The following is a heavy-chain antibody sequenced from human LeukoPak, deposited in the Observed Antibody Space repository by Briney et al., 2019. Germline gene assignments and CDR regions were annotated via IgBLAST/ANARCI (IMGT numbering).Heavy chain of an antibody. CDR2: IYYSGST. J-gene: IGHJ6*04. D-gene: IGHD4-17*01. CDR3: ARDFADYGDFESGYGMDV. Sequence: PSETLSLTCTVSGGSISSGDYYWSWIRQPPGKGLEWIGYIYYSGSTYYNPSLKSRVTISVDTSKTQFSLKLSSVTAADTAVYYCARDFADYGDFESGYGMDVWGKGTTVTVSS. CDR1: GGSISSGDYY. V-gene: IGHV4-30-4*01.